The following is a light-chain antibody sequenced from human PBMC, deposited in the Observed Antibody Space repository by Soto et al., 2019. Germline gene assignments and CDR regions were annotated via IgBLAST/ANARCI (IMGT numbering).Light chain of an antibody. CDR3: QQYYDWPT. J-gene: IGKJ1*01. CDR2: GLS. V-gene: IGKV3-15*01. CDR1: QRITT. Sequence: EIVMTQSPATVSLWPGEGGTLACMASQRITTVAWYQQKPGQAPRLLIYGLSIRAPGVPARFSVSGSGTEFTLTISSLQSEDFAVYFCQQYYDWPTFGQGTKVDIK.